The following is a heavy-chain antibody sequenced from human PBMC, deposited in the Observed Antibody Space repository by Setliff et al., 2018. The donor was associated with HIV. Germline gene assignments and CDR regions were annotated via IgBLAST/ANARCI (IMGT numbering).Heavy chain of an antibody. D-gene: IGHD3-22*01. J-gene: IGHJ4*02. CDR3: ARSPYYYDSGGYPPDY. V-gene: IGHV3-53*01. Sequence: GGSLRLSCAASGSTVSSNYMSWVRQAPGKGLEWVSVIYSDGSTYYADSVKGRFTISRDNSKNTLYLQMNSLRAEDTAVYYCARSPYYYDSGGYPPDYWGQGTLVTVSS. CDR1: GSTVSSNY. CDR2: IYSDGST.